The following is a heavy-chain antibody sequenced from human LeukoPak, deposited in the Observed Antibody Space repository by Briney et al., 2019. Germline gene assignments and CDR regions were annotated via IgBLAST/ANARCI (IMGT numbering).Heavy chain of an antibody. CDR1: GFTFSSYA. J-gene: IGHJ4*02. D-gene: IGHD2-15*01. CDR2: ISGSGGST. CDR3: REGLGVRDCSGGSCYLDY. V-gene: IGHV3-23*01. Sequence: GGSLRLSCAASGFTFSSYAMSWVRQAPGKGLEWVSAISGSGGSTYYADSVKGRFTISRDNSKNTLYLQMNSLRAEDTAIYYSREGLGVRDCSGGSCYLDYWGQGTLVTVSS.